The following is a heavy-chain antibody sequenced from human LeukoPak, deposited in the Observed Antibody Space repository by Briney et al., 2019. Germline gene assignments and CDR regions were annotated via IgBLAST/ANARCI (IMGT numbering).Heavy chain of an antibody. V-gene: IGHV3-11*04. Sequence: GGSLRLSCAASGFTFSDYYMSWIRQAPGKGLEWVSYISSSGSTIYYADSVKGRFTISRDNAKNSLYLQMNSLRAEDTAVYYCARKIRYFDWKPQDYWGQGTLVTVSS. D-gene: IGHD3-9*01. J-gene: IGHJ4*02. CDR2: ISSSGSTI. CDR1: GFTFSDYY. CDR3: ARKIRYFDWKPQDY.